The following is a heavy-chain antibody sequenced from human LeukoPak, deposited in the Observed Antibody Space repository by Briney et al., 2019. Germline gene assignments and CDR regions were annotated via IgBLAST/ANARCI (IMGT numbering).Heavy chain of an antibody. CDR2: ISSSSSYI. D-gene: IGHD5-12*01. CDR3: ARAMARRYSGYDLPDY. V-gene: IGHV3-21*01. CDR1: GFTFSSYS. J-gene: IGHJ4*02. Sequence: GGSLRLSCAASGFTFSSYSMNWVRQAPGKGLEWVSSISSSSSYIYYADSVKGRFTISRDNAKNSLYLQMNSLRAEDTAVYYCARAMARRYSGYDLPDYWGQGTLVTVSS.